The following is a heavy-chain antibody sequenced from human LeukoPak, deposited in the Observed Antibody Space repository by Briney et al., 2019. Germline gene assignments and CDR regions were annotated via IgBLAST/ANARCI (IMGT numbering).Heavy chain of an antibody. CDR3: TTGGRYFDSCYFDY. Sequence: GGSLRLSCAASGFTFSNAWMNWVRQAPGKGLEWVGRIKSKTDGGTTDYAAPVKGRFTISRGDSKNTLYLQMNSLKTEDTAVYYCTTGGRYFDSCYFDYWGQGTLVTVSS. CDR2: IKSKTDGGTT. D-gene: IGHD3-9*01. CDR1: GFTFSNAW. V-gene: IGHV3-15*01. J-gene: IGHJ4*02.